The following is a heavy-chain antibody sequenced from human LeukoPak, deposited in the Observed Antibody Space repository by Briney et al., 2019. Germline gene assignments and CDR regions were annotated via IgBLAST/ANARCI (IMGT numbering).Heavy chain of an antibody. Sequence: GGSLRLSCAASGFTFSSYEMNWVRQAPGKGLEWVSYISSSGSTIYYADSVKGRFTISRDNSKNTLYLQMNSLRAEDTAVYYCAREAITSSDAFDIWGQGTMVTVSS. CDR1: GFTFSSYE. J-gene: IGHJ3*02. CDR2: ISSSGSTI. D-gene: IGHD5-12*01. CDR3: AREAITSSDAFDI. V-gene: IGHV3-48*03.